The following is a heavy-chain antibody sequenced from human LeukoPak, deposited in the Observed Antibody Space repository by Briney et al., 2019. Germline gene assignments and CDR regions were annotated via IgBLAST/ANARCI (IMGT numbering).Heavy chain of an antibody. CDR3: ARATPRVGATVD. D-gene: IGHD1-26*01. Sequence: PSETLSLTCTVSGGPISSGSYYWSWIRQPAGKGLEWIGRIYTSGSTNYNPSLKSRVTISVDTSKNQFSLKLSSVTAADTAVYYCARATPRVGATVDWGQGTLVTVSS. CDR2: IYTSGST. J-gene: IGHJ4*02. CDR1: GGPISSGSYY. V-gene: IGHV4-61*02.